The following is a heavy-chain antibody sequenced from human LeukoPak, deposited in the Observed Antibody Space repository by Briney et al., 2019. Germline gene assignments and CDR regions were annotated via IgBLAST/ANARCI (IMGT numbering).Heavy chain of an antibody. J-gene: IGHJ4*02. D-gene: IGHD2-2*02. V-gene: IGHV3-74*01. CDR2: INSDGSST. CDR1: GFTFSSYW. Sequence: PGGSLRLSCAASGFTFSSYWMHWVRQAPGKGLVWVSRINSDGSSTSYADSVKGRFTISRDNAKNTLYLQMNSLRAEDTAVYYCAREGRCSSTSCHSFDYWGQGTLVTVSS. CDR3: AREGRCSSTSCHSFDY.